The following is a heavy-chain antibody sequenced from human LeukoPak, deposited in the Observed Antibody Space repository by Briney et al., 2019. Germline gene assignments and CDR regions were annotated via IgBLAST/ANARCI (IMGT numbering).Heavy chain of an antibody. CDR3: ARDGSNPTIFGVGDYFDY. D-gene: IGHD3-3*01. CDR1: GGSISSGSYY. V-gene: IGHV4-61*02. Sequence: SQTLSLTCTVSGGSISSGSYYWSWIRQPAGKGLEWIGRIYTSGSTNYNPSLKSRVTISVDTSKNQFSLKLSSVTAADTAVYYCARDGSNPTIFGVGDYFDYWGQGTLVTVSS. CDR2: IYTSGST. J-gene: IGHJ4*02.